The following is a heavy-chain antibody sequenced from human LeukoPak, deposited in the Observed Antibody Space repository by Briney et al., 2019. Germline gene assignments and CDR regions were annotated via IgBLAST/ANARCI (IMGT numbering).Heavy chain of an antibody. D-gene: IGHD5-18*01. Sequence: GGSLRLSCAASRFTFSSYWMSWVRQAPGKGLEWVANIKKDGSEKYYVDSVKGRFTISRDNAKTSLYLQMHSLRAEDTAVYYCARHLSGVTGYTYGRGIDYWGQGTLVTVSS. CDR3: ARHLSGVTGYTYGRGIDY. V-gene: IGHV3-7*01. J-gene: IGHJ4*02. CDR1: RFTFSSYW. CDR2: IKKDGSEK.